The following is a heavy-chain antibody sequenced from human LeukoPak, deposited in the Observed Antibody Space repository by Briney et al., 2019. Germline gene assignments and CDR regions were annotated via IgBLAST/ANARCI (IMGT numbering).Heavy chain of an antibody. D-gene: IGHD1-1*01. CDR1: GFTFSSYA. CDR3: ARDHRYGGLCDY. Sequence: GGSLRLSCAASGFTFSSYAMHWVRQAPGKGLEWVAVISYDGSNKYYADSVKGRFTISRDNSKNTLYLQMNSLRAEDTAVYYCARDHRYGGLCDYWGQGTLVTVSS. J-gene: IGHJ4*02. V-gene: IGHV3-30*04. CDR2: ISYDGSNK.